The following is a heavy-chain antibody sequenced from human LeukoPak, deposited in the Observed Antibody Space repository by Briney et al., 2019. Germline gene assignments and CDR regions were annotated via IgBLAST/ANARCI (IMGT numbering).Heavy chain of an antibody. CDR1: GFTLRSSG. Sequence: GGSLRLSFAALGFTLRSSGMPWCRQAPGKGLEWVAATSYDGSNRHYADSVKGRSTISRDNSKNTLYLQINSLRDEDTAVYYCTSQPSSSGWYFPLGWGQGTRVTVSS. V-gene: IGHV3-30*03. CDR2: TSYDGSNR. CDR3: TSQPSSSGWYFPLG. D-gene: IGHD6-19*01. J-gene: IGHJ4*02.